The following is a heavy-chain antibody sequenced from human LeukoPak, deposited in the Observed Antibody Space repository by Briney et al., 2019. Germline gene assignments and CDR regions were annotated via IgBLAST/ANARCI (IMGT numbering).Heavy chain of an antibody. J-gene: IGHJ4*02. V-gene: IGHV3-30*18. Sequence: QSGGSLRLSCAASAFTFSSYGMHWVRQAPGKGLEWVAVISYGGSNKYYADSVKGRFTISRDNSKNTLYLQMNSMRAEDTAVYYCAKDLPSYDIVAGLTYWGQGTLVTVSS. CDR1: AFTFSSYG. CDR3: AKDLPSYDIVAGLTY. D-gene: IGHD3-9*01. CDR2: ISYGGSNK.